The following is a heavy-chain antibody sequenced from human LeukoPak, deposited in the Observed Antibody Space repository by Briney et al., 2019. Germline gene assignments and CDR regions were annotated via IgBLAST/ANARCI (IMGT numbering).Heavy chain of an antibody. CDR2: ISSSGISI. J-gene: IGHJ4*02. CDR3: ARDRHQLLFNPLDY. V-gene: IGHV3-11*04. CDR1: GFTFSDYY. D-gene: IGHD2-2*01. Sequence: GGSLRLSCAASGFTFSDYYMSWVRQAPGKGLEWVSYISSSGISIYDANSVKGLFTISSDNAKNSLYLKMNSLRAEDTAVYYCARDRHQLLFNPLDYWGQGTLVTVSS.